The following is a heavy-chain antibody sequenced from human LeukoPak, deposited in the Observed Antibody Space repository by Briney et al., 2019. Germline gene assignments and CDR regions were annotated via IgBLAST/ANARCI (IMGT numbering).Heavy chain of an antibody. CDR2: ITNGDTSL. Sequence: GGSLRLSCAASGFTFSDYYMSWIRQAPGKGLEWISYITNGDTSLYYADSVKGRFTISGDNTRNSLYLQMISLRAEDTAVYYCASRSNGTYSNYGLDVWGQGTTVTVSS. CDR3: ASRSNGTYSNYGLDV. D-gene: IGHD1-1*01. CDR1: GFTFSDYY. V-gene: IGHV3-11*01. J-gene: IGHJ6*02.